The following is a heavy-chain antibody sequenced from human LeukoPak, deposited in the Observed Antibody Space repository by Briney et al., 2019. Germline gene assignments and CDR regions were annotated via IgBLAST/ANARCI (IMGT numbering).Heavy chain of an antibody. CDR1: GFTVSSNY. J-gene: IGHJ6*03. D-gene: IGHD3-22*01. Sequence: GGSLRLSCAASGFTVSSNYMSWVRQAPGKGLEWVSIIYSGGSTHYADSVKGRFTISRDNSKNTLYLQMNSLRAEDTAVYYCAKMEYYDSSGYFYYYYYMDVWGKGTTVTISS. CDR3: AKMEYYDSSGYFYYYYYMDV. CDR2: IYSGGST. V-gene: IGHV3-53*01.